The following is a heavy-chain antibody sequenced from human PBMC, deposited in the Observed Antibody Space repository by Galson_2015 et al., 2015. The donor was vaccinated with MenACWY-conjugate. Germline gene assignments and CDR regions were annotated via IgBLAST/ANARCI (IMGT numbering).Heavy chain of an antibody. V-gene: IGHV3-48*04. J-gene: IGHJ4*02. Sequence: SLRLSCAASGFTLMSYNMNWVRQAPGKGLEWISFIGNSGSPIYYADSVKGRFTISRDNAKNSLFLHMNNLRAEDTAVYYCARGTYRSGSSIWGQGTLVTVSS. CDR2: IGNSGSPI. CDR3: ARGTYRSGSSI. CDR1: GFTLMSYN. D-gene: IGHD6-19*01.